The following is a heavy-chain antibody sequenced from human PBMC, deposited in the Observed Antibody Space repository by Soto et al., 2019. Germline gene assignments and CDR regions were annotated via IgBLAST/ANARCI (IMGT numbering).Heavy chain of an antibody. Sequence: EVQLVESGGDLVQPGGSLRLSCAASRFTFSDYSMNWVRQAPGKGLEWDSYIGGGGETIYYADSVRGRFTISRDNAKNSLFLQMNSLREEDTAVYYCARESPSSQWLPTRYFDYWGQGTLVTVSS. D-gene: IGHD6-19*01. CDR3: ARESPSSQWLPTRYFDY. CDR1: RFTFSDYS. J-gene: IGHJ4*02. V-gene: IGHV3-48*02. CDR2: IGGGGETI.